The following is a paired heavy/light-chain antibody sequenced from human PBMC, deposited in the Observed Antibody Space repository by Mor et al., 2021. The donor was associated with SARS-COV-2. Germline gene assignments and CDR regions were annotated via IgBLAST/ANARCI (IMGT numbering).Light chain of an antibody. CDR1: QDISNY. J-gene: IGKJ2*01. Sequence: DIQMTQSPSSLSASVGDRVTITCQASQDISNYLNWYQQKPGKAPKLLIYDASNLETGVPSRFSGSGSGTDFTFTISSLQPEDIATYYCQQYDNLEYTFGQGTKLEIK. CDR3: QQYDNLEYT. CDR2: DAS. V-gene: IGKV1-33*01.
Heavy chain of an antibody. J-gene: IGHJ4*02. V-gene: IGHV3-21*01. CDR2: ISSSSGSK. Sequence: EVQLVESGGGLVKPGGSLRLSCAASGFTFSSYSMNWVRQAPGKGLEWVSSISSSSGSKYYADSVKGRFTISRDNAKNSLYLLMNSLRAEDTAVYYCAREQYSSSSIPFDFWGQGTLVTVSS. CDR1: GFTFSSYS. CDR3: AREQYSSSSIPFDF. D-gene: IGHD6-6*01.